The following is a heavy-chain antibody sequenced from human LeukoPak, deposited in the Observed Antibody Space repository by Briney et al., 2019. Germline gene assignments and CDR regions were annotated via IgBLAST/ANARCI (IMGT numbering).Heavy chain of an antibody. J-gene: IGHJ6*02. CDR1: GFTFSSYW. CDR3: ARDCSGGSCYSYYYYGMDV. CDR2: IKQDGSEK. Sequence: GGSLRPSCAASGFTFSSYWMSWVRQAPGKGLEWVANIKQDGSEKYYVDSVKGRFTISRDNAKNSLYLQMNSLRAEDTAVYYCARDCSGGSCYSYYYYGMDVWGQGTTVTVSS. D-gene: IGHD2-15*01. V-gene: IGHV3-7*01.